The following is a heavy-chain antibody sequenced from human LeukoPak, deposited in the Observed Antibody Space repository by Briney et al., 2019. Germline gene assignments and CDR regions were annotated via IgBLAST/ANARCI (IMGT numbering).Heavy chain of an antibody. V-gene: IGHV3-15*01. D-gene: IGHD3-22*01. Sequence: GESLRLSCAASGFSLNNAWMSWVRQAPGKGLEWVGRIKSKTDGGTIDYAAPVKGRSTISRDDSENMVYLLMNSLKTEDTAVYYCTTSYYDSSGFRAWGQGTLVTVST. CDR3: TTSYYDSSGFRA. CDR2: IKSKTDGGTI. J-gene: IGHJ4*02. CDR1: GFSLNNAW.